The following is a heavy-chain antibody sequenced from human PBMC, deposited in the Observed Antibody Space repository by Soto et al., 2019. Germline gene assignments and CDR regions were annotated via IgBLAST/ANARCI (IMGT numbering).Heavy chain of an antibody. D-gene: IGHD3-10*01. J-gene: IGHJ6*02. CDR1: RYSFTNYW. CDR3: ARDAYGTSGNYLAYYTYAMDV. V-gene: IGHV5-10-1*01. CDR2: VDPTDSYS. Sequence: GESLKITGKSSRYSFTNYWITWVRQIPGKGLERLGRVDPTDSYSNYSPSIQGHVTISADKSISTAYLQWSSLKASDTAMDYGARDAYGTSGNYLAYYTYAMDVGGQGTTVALCS.